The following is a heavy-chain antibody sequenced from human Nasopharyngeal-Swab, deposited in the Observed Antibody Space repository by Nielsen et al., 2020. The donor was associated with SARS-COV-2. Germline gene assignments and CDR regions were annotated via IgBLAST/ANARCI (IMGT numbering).Heavy chain of an antibody. CDR1: GFTFSDSA. Sequence: GESLKISCASSGFTFSDSAIHWVRQASGKGLEWVGRIRSKGNNYATAYAASVKGRFTIFRDDPTNTAFLQMNSLKTEDTAVYYCTRCGGGCYSRRDYWSQGTLVTVSS. D-gene: IGHD2-15*01. V-gene: IGHV3-73*01. CDR2: IRSKGNNYAT. J-gene: IGHJ4*02. CDR3: TRCGGGCYSRRDY.